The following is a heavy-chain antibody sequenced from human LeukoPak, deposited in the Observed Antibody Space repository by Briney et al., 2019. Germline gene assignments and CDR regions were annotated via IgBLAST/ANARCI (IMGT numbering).Heavy chain of an antibody. Sequence: PGGSLRLSCAASGVTVSSNYMSWVRQAPGKGLGWVSVIYSGGSTYYADSVKGRFTISRDNSKNTLCLQMNSLRAEDTAVYYCARDWPAAAGFYWGQGTLVTVSS. CDR1: GVTVSSNY. CDR3: ARDWPAAAGFY. J-gene: IGHJ4*02. CDR2: IYSGGST. D-gene: IGHD6-13*01. V-gene: IGHV3-66*01.